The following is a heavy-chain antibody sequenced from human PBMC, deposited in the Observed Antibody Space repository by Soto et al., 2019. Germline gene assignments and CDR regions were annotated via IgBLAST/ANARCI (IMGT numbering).Heavy chain of an antibody. D-gene: IGHD3-22*01. Sequence: QVQLVQSGGEVKKPGASVRVSCKASGYTFTSFGVNWVRQAPGQGLEWMGWINPNNGATNYAQNFQGRVTMTWDTSISTAYMEVRRLRSDDTAVYYCAPHYPDSSGYFDHWGQGTLVTVSS. CDR1: GYTFTSFG. V-gene: IGHV1-2*02. CDR3: APHYPDSSGYFDH. J-gene: IGHJ4*02. CDR2: INPNNGAT.